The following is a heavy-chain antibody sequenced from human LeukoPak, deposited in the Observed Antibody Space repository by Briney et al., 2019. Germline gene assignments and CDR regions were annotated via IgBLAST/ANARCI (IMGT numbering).Heavy chain of an antibody. Sequence: TTSETLSLXCTVSGDSIYTYYWSWIRQPPGKVLEYIGYIYHSGDTYYNPSLKSRVTMSLDTSNNQFSLRLSSVTAMGTAVYYCARTARQCDHWGQGILVSVSS. D-gene: IGHD6-6*01. J-gene: IGHJ4*02. V-gene: IGHV4-59*01. CDR3: ARTARQCDH. CDR1: GDSIYTYY. CDR2: IYHSGDT.